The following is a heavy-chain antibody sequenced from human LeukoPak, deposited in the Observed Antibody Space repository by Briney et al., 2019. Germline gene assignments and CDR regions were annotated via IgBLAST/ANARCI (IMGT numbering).Heavy chain of an antibody. CDR3: ARDLNDSSGNDY. CDR1: GFTFSDYY. D-gene: IGHD3-22*01. V-gene: IGHV3-11*04. CDR2: ISSSGYTM. Sequence: GGSLRLSCAASGFTFSDYYMSWIRQAPGKGLEWVSYISSSGYTMDYADSVKGRFTISRDNAKNSLYLQMNSLRAEDTAVYYCARDLNDSSGNDYWGQGTLVTVSS. J-gene: IGHJ4*02.